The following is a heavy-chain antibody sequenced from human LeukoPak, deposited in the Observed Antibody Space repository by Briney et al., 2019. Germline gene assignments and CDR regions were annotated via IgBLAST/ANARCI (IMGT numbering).Heavy chain of an antibody. J-gene: IGHJ4*02. Sequence: ASVKVSCKASGYTFTGYYMHWVRQAPGQGLEWMGRINPNSGGTNYAQKFQGRVTMTRDTSISTAYMELSRLRSDDTAMYYCARGQRITIFGVVYFDYWGQGTLVTVSS. CDR1: GYTFTGYY. V-gene: IGHV1-2*06. CDR3: ARGQRITIFGVVYFDY. CDR2: INPNSGGT. D-gene: IGHD3-3*01.